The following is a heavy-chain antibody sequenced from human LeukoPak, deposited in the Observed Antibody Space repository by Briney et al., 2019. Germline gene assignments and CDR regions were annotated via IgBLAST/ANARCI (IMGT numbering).Heavy chain of an antibody. J-gene: IGHJ3*02. D-gene: IGHD3-22*01. CDR3: ARGSPRSGITMIVVVISAFDI. CDR2: INPNSGGT. Sequence: GASVKVSCKASGYTFTGYYMHWVRQAPGQGLEWMGWINPNSGGTNYAQKFQGRVTMTRDTSISTAYMELSRLRSDDTAVYYCARGSPRSGITMIVVVISAFDIWGQGTMVTVSS. CDR1: GYTFTGYY. V-gene: IGHV1-2*02.